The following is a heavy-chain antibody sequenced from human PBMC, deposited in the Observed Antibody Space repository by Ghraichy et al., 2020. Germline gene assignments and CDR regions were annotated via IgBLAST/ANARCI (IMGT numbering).Heavy chain of an antibody. Sequence: GGSLRLSCAASEFTFSNYGMHWVRQAPGKGLEWISYISSSSTSIYYADSVRGRFTMSRDNANNSLSLQMDSLRDEDTAVYHCARAGSGYGGHSYLYCMDVWGQGTTVTVSS. J-gene: IGHJ6*02. V-gene: IGHV3-48*02. D-gene: IGHD5-12*01. CDR3: ARAGSGYGGHSYLYCMDV. CDR2: ISSSSTSI. CDR1: EFTFSNYG.